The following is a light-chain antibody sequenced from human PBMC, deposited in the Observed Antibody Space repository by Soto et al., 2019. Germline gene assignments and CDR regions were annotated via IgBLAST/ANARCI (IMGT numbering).Light chain of an antibody. CDR3: QQYDNLPV. V-gene: IGKV1-33*01. Sequence: DIQMTQSPSSLSASVGDRVTITCQASQDISNYLNWYQQKPGKAPKLLIYDASNLETGVPSRFSGSGSGTDFTFTISSLQPEDIATYYCQQYDNLPVFGGGTKV. CDR2: DAS. CDR1: QDISNY. J-gene: IGKJ4*01.